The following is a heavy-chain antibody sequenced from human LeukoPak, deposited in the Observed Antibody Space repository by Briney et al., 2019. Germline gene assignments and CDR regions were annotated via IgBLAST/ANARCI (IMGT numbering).Heavy chain of an antibody. J-gene: IGHJ5*02. Sequence: GASLSLSCAASGFTFSNYAMSWVRQAPGKGLEWVLSISGDGGTTYYADSVKGRFTISRDNSKNTLYLQMSSLRVEDSAVYYCAKGGNCSGTGCYTSWFDPWGQGTLSPSPQ. V-gene: IGHV3-23*01. D-gene: IGHD2-2*02. CDR2: ISGDGGTT. CDR1: GFTFSNYA. CDR3: AKGGNCSGTGCYTSWFDP.